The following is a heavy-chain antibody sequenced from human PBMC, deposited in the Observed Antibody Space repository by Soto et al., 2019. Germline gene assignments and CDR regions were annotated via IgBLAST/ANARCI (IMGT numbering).Heavy chain of an antibody. J-gene: IGHJ6*02. Sequence: PSETLSLTCAVSGGSISSSNWWSWVRQPPGKGLEWIGEIYHSGSTNYNPSLKSRVTISVDKSKNQFSLKLSSVIAADTAVYYCARVSGSYYYGMPVWAQGTTVTVS. CDR2: IYHSGST. V-gene: IGHV4-4*02. D-gene: IGHD1-26*01. CDR1: GGSISSSNW. CDR3: ARVSGSYYYGMPV.